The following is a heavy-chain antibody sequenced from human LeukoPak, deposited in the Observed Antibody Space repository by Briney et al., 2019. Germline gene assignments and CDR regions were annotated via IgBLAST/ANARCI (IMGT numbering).Heavy chain of an antibody. Sequence: SETLSLTCTVSGGSISSYYWSWIRQPAGKGLEWIGRIFTSGSTNYNPPLKSRVTMSVDTSKNQFSLKLGSVTAADTAVYYCARGLSGSYHYFDFWGQGTLVTVSS. D-gene: IGHD1-26*01. CDR3: ARGLSGSYHYFDF. CDR2: IFTSGST. V-gene: IGHV4-4*07. CDR1: GGSISSYY. J-gene: IGHJ4*02.